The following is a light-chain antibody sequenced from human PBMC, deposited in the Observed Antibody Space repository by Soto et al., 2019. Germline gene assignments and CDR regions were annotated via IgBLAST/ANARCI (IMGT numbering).Light chain of an antibody. CDR1: QSLVFSDGNTY. Sequence: DVVMTQSPISLPVTLGQPASISCSSSQSLVFSDGNTYLSWIQQRPGQSPRRIIYKVSNRGSGVTDRFSGSVSDPDLIVKISIVDAKGVAVSNCMQGTHRPPKTF. CDR3: MQGTHRPPKT. J-gene: IGKJ3*01. V-gene: IGKV2-30*01. CDR2: KVS.